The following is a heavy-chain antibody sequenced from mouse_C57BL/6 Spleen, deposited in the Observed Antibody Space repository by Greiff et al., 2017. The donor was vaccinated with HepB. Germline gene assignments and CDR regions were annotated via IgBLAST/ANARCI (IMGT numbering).Heavy chain of an antibody. CDR3: AEGKRYFDD. J-gene: IGHJ2*01. V-gene: IGHV1-15*01. CDR2: IDPETGGT. Sequence: VQLQESGAELVRPGASVTLSCKASGYTFTDYEMHWVKQTPVHGLEWIGAIDPETGGTAYNQKFKGKAILTADKSSSTAYMELRSLTSEDSAVYYCAEGKRYFDDWGQGTTLTVAS. D-gene: IGHD2-1*01. CDR1: GYTFTDYE.